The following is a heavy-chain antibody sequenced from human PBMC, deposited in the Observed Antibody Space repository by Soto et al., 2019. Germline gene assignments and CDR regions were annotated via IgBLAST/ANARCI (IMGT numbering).Heavy chain of an antibody. D-gene: IGHD2-15*01. CDR3: ATTRVRGNAQFDY. CDR2: IYISGST. J-gene: IGHJ4*02. Sequence: QVQLQESGPGLVKPSETLSLTCTVSGGSISSYYWSWIRQPAGKGLEWIGRIYISGSTNYNPSLKSRVTMSVDTSKNQCSLKLNSVTAADTAVYYCATTRVRGNAQFDYWGQGTLVTVSS. CDR1: GGSISSYY. V-gene: IGHV4-4*07.